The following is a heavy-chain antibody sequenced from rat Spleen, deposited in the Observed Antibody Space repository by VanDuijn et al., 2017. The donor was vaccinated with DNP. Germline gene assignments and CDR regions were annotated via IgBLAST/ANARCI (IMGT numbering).Heavy chain of an antibody. V-gene: IGHV5-25*01. Sequence: EVHLVESGGGLVQPGRSLKLSCAASGLTFTNYDMVWVRQAPTKGLEWVATITTSGGATYYRDSVKGRFTVSRNNAESTLYLQMDSLRSDDTATYYCATAIGDYWGQGVMVTVSS. D-gene: IGHD1-2*01. CDR2: ITTSGGAT. CDR3: ATAIGDY. J-gene: IGHJ2*01. CDR1: GLTFTNYD.